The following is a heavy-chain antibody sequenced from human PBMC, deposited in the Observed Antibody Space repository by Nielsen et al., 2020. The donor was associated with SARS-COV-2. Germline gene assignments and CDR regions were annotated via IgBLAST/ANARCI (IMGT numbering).Heavy chain of an antibody. CDR3: AKDWTAIVVVPSGGVDY. CDR1: GFPFSTYG. Sequence: LSLTCAASGFPFSTYGMHWVRQAPGKGLEWVAAISYDGSNKYYVDSVKGRFTISRDNSKNTLYLQMSSLREEDTAVYYCAKDWTAIVVVPSGGVDYWGQGTRVTVAS. CDR2: ISYDGSNK. V-gene: IGHV3-30*18. J-gene: IGHJ4*02. D-gene: IGHD2-15*01.